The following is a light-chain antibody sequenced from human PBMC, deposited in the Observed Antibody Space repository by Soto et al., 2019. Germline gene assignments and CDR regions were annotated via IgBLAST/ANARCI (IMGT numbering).Light chain of an antibody. V-gene: IGKV1-5*01. CDR1: HNIERW. CDR3: QQYDKYST. J-gene: IGKJ1*01. Sequence: IQMTQSPSTLSASVGDRVTITCRASHNIERWMAWYQQKPGKAPRLLIYDASTSQGGVPSRFSGRGSGTEFTLTVTSLQPEDFASYFCQQYDKYSTFGHGTKVDIK. CDR2: DAS.